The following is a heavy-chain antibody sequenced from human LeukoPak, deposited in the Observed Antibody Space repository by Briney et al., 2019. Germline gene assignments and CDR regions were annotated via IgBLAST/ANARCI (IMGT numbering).Heavy chain of an antibody. Sequence: ASVKVSCKASGYTFTGYYMHWVRQAPGQGLEWMGWINPNSGGTNYAQKFQGRVTMTRDTSISTAYMELSRLRSDDTAVYYCAVWGYCNSTSCFGGFDPWGQGTLVTVSS. V-gene: IGHV1-2*02. CDR1: GYTFTGYY. CDR3: AVWGYCNSTSCFGGFDP. D-gene: IGHD2-2*01. CDR2: INPNSGGT. J-gene: IGHJ5*02.